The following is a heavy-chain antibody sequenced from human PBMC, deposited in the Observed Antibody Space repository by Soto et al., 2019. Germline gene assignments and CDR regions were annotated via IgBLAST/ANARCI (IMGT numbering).Heavy chain of an antibody. Sequence: QVQLQESGPGLVKPSQTLSLTCTVSGGSITGGDYYWSWIRQPPGKGLEWIGYIYYSGSTYYNPSLRSRVTISVDTSKNQFSLKLSSVTAADTAVYYCARDARSPRDGYNYLYFDYWGQGTLVTVSS. D-gene: IGHD5-12*01. CDR2: IYYSGST. J-gene: IGHJ4*02. CDR1: GGSITGGDYY. V-gene: IGHV4-30-4*01. CDR3: ARDARSPRDGYNYLYFDY.